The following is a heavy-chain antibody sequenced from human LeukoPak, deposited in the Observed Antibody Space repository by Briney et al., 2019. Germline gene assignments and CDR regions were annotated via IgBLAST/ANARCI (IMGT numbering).Heavy chain of an antibody. CDR2: INWNGGRT. D-gene: IGHD3-3*01. J-gene: IGHJ3*02. Sequence: PGGSLRLSCAASGFTFDDYGMSWVRQAPGKGLEWVSGINWNGGRTDYADSVKGRFTISRDNAKNSLYLQMNSLRAEDTALYYCARDLVPEYYDFWSGYSVDAFDIWGQGTMVTVSS. V-gene: IGHV3-20*04. CDR3: ARDLVPEYYDFWSGYSVDAFDI. CDR1: GFTFDDYG.